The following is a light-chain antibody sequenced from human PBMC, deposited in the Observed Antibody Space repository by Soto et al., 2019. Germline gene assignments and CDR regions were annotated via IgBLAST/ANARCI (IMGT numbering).Light chain of an antibody. Sequence: DIQMTQSPSTLSASVGDRVTITCRASQSISSWLAWYQQKPGKAPKLLIYKASSLESGVPSRFSGSGSGTEFTLTISSLQPDDFATYYCQQYKSYYTFGQGTKLEIQ. CDR3: QQYKSYYT. V-gene: IGKV1-5*03. J-gene: IGKJ2*01. CDR1: QSISSW. CDR2: KAS.